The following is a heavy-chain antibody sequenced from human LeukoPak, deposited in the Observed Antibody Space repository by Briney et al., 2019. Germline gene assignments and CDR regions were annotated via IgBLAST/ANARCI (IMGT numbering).Heavy chain of an antibody. CDR3: ARGINYGLDV. CDR2: VNPSSGGP. J-gene: IGHJ6*02. CDR1: GYTFTGYS. Sequence: ASVEVSCKASGYTFTGYSIHWVRQAPGQGLEWMGRVNPSSGGPSYAQTFQGRVTMTRDTSISTDYMELSRVRSDDTAVYYCARGINYGLDVWGQGTTVTVSS. D-gene: IGHD3-3*02. V-gene: IGHV1-2*06.